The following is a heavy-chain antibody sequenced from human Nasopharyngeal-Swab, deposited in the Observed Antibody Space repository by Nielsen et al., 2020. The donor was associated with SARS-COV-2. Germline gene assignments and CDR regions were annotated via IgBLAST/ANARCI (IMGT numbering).Heavy chain of an antibody. D-gene: IGHD6-19*01. CDR1: GFTFSSYA. J-gene: IGHJ4*02. CDR2: ISGSGGST. Sequence: GESLKISCAASGFTFSSYAMGWVRQAPGKGLEWVSAISGSGGSTYYADSVKGRFTISRDNSKNTLYLQMNSLRAEDTAVYYCAKGDSSGWYTITGFDYWGQGTLVTVSS. CDR3: AKGDSSGWYTITGFDY. V-gene: IGHV3-23*01.